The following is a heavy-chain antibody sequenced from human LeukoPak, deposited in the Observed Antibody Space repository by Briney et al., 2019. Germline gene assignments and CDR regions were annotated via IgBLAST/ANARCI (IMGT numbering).Heavy chain of an antibody. D-gene: IGHD5-12*01. CDR2: IIPIFGTA. J-gene: IGHJ4*02. CDR1: GGTFSSYA. V-gene: IGHV1-69*05. CDR3: ARYKYSGYDFQRFDY. Sequence: ASVKVSCKASGGTFSSYAISWVRQAPGQGLEWMGGIIPIFGTANYAQKFQGRVTITTDESTSTAYMELSSLRSEDTAVYYCARYKYSGYDFQRFDYWGQGTLVTVSS.